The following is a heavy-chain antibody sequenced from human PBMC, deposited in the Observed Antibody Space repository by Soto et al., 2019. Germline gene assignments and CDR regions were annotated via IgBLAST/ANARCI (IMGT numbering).Heavy chain of an antibody. D-gene: IGHD2-2*01. CDR3: VRHISGTIEY. J-gene: IGHJ4*02. CDR2: ISYSGTT. CDR1: GGSISSYY. V-gene: IGHV4-59*01. Sequence: SETLSLTCTVSGGSISSYYWSWIRQPPGKGLEWIGYISYSGTTNYNPSLKSRVFISVDTSKNQFSLNLSSVTAADTAVYYCVRHISGTIEYWGQGTLVTVSS.